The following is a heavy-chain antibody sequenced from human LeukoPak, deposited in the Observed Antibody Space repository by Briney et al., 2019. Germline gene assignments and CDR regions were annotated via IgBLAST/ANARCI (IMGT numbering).Heavy chain of an antibody. CDR3: AKNYGDYQGDYFDY. Sequence: PGGSLRLSCAASGLTFSSYAMRWFRQAPGKGLEWVSAISGSGGSTYYADSVKGRFTISRDNSKNTLYLQMNSLRAEDTAVYYCAKNYGDYQGDYFDYWGQGTLVTVSS. J-gene: IGHJ4*02. CDR1: GLTFSSYA. CDR2: ISGSGGST. V-gene: IGHV3-23*01. D-gene: IGHD4-17*01.